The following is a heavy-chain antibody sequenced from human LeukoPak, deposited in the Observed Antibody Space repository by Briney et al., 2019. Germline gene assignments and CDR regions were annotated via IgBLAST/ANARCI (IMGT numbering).Heavy chain of an antibody. Sequence: PGGSLRLSCAASGFTFSTYSMNWVRQAPGKGLEWISYISTTGTTIHYADSVKGRFAISRDNAKSSLYLQMNSLRDEDTAVYYCARVWQDYSGVDYWGQGTLVTVSS. J-gene: IGHJ4*02. D-gene: IGHD2-21*01. CDR2: ISTTGTTI. CDR3: ARVWQDYSGVDY. CDR1: GFTFSTYS. V-gene: IGHV3-48*02.